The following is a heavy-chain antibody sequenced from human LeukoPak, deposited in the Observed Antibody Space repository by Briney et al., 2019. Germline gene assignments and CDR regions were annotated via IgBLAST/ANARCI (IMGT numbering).Heavy chain of an antibody. V-gene: IGHV1-69*13. J-gene: IGHJ6*02. CDR3: ASRHNWNYYYYGMDV. D-gene: IGHD1-20*01. CDR2: IIPIFGTA. CDR1: GYTFTSYG. Sequence: SVKVSCKASGYTFTSYGISWVRQAPGQGLEWMGGIIPIFGTANYAQKFQGRVTITADESTSTAYMELSSLRSEDTAVYYCASRHNWNYYYYGMDVWGQGTTVTVSS.